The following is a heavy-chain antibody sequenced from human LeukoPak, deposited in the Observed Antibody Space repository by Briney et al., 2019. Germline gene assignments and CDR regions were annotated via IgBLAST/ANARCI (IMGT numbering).Heavy chain of an antibody. D-gene: IGHD6-6*01. J-gene: IGHJ6*03. CDR1: GYSISSGYY. Sequence: PSETLSLTCTVSGYSISSGYYWGWIRQPPGKGLEWIGSIYHSGSTYYNPSLKSRVTISVDTSKNQFSLKLSSVTAADTAVYYCARSYSSSSKGVYYYYYYMDVWGKGTTVTVSS. CDR2: IYHSGST. V-gene: IGHV4-38-2*02. CDR3: ARSYSSSSKGVYYYYYYMDV.